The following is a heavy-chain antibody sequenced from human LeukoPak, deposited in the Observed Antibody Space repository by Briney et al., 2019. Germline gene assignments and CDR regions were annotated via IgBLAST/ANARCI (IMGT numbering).Heavy chain of an antibody. Sequence: PGGSLRLSCAASGFTFSSYSMNWVRQAPGKGLEWVSYISSSSSTIYYADSVKGRFTISRDNAKNSLYLQMNSLRAEDTAVYYCARDWEVYYYYYYMDVWGKGTTVTVSS. CDR3: ARDWEVYYYYYYMDV. D-gene: IGHD1-26*01. CDR2: ISSSSSTI. CDR1: GFTFSSYS. V-gene: IGHV3-48*01. J-gene: IGHJ6*03.